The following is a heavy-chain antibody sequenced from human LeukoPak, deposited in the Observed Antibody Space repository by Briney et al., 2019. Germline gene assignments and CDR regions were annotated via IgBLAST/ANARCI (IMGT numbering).Heavy chain of an antibody. J-gene: IGHJ4*02. CDR3: ARDLGDSGSPGY. Sequence: ASVKVSCKASGYTFTGYYMHWVRQAPGQGLEWMGWINPNSGGTNYAQKFQGRVTMTRDTSISTAYMELSRLRSDDTAVYYCARDLGDSGSPGYWGQGTLVTVSS. CDR1: GYTFTGYY. CDR2: INPNSGGT. V-gene: IGHV1-2*02. D-gene: IGHD1-26*01.